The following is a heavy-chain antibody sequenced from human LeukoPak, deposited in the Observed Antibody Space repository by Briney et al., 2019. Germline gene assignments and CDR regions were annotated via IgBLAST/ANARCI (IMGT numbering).Heavy chain of an antibody. Sequence: SETLSLTCTVSGGSISSYYWSWIRQPPGKGLEWIGYIYYSGSTNYNPSLKSRVTISVDTSKNQFSLKLSSVTAADTAVYYCARLCGHSGNPCNYYYYYGVDGWGQGTTVTVSS. CDR1: GGSISSYY. CDR2: IYYSGST. D-gene: IGHD3-10*01. J-gene: IGHJ6*02. CDR3: ARLCGHSGNPCNYYYYYGVDG. V-gene: IGHV4-59*01.